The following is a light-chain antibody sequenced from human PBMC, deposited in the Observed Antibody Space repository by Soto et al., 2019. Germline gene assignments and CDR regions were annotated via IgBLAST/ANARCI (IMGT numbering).Light chain of an antibody. Sequence: VMTQSPDSLAVPLGERAAINCRSSQSVLYNSNNKNYLAWYQQKPGQPPRLLVYWGFTRESGVPDRFSGSGSGTDFTLTISSLQAEDVAVYYCQQYYSTPLTFGGGTKVEIK. CDR2: WGF. V-gene: IGKV4-1*01. CDR1: QSVLYNSNNKNY. J-gene: IGKJ4*01. CDR3: QQYYSTPLT.